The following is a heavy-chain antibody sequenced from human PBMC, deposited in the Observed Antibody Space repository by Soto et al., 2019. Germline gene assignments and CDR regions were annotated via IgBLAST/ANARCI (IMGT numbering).Heavy chain of an antibody. CDR2: INHSGST. V-gene: IGHV4-34*01. D-gene: IGHD2-2*01. CDR3: ARSSRAAMDY. CDR1: GGSFSGYY. Sequence: SETLSLTCAVYGGSFSGYYWSWIRQPPGKGLEWIGEINHSGSTNYNPSLKSRVTISVDTSKNQFSLKLSSVTAADTAVYYCARSSRAAMDYWGQGTLVTVSS. J-gene: IGHJ4*02.